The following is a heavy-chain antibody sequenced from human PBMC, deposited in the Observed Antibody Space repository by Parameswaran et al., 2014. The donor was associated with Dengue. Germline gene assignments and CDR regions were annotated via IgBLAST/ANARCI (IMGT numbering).Heavy chain of an antibody. CDR2: ISSSSSTI. CDR3: ARAFDGPAQKDAFDI. Sequence: VRQMPGKGLEWVSYISSSSSTIYYADSVKGRFTISRDNAKNSLYLQMNSLRDEDTAVYYCARAFDGPAQKDAFDIWGQGTMVTVSS. D-gene: IGHD3/OR15-3a*01. J-gene: IGHJ3*02. V-gene: IGHV3-48*02.